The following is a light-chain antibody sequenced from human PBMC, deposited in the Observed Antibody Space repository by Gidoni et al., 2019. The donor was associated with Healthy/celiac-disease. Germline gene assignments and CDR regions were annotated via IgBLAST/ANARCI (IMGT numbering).Light chain of an antibody. V-gene: IGLV1-51*01. Sequence: QSVLTQPPSVSAAPRQKVTISCSGSSSNIGNKYVSLYQQPPGTAPKLLIYDNNTRPSGIPDRFSGSRSGTSATLGITGLQTGDEADYYCGTWDSSLSGVVFGGGTKLTVL. CDR1: SSNIGNKY. CDR3: GTWDSSLSGVV. J-gene: IGLJ2*01. CDR2: DNN.